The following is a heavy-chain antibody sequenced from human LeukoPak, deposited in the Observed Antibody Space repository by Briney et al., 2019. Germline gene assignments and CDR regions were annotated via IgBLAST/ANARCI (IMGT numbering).Heavy chain of an antibody. J-gene: IGHJ4*02. CDR1: GGSISSGGYY. V-gene: IGHV4-31*03. Sequence: SETLSLTCTVSGGSISSGGYYWSWIRQHPGKGLEWIGYIYYSGSTYYNPSLKSRVTISVDTSENQFSLKLSSVTAADTAVYYCARVSVVGSFLDYWGQGTLVTVSS. D-gene: IGHD1-26*01. CDR3: ARVSVVGSFLDY. CDR2: IYYSGST.